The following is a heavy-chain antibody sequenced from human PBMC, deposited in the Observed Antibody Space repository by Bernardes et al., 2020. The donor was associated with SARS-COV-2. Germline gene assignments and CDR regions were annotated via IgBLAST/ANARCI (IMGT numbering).Heavy chain of an antibody. CDR1: GFTFSSYA. J-gene: IGHJ4*02. CDR3: GVGGPYFDY. V-gene: IGHV3-30*01. D-gene: IGHD2-15*01. CDR2: ISYDGSNK. Sequence: GGSLRLSCAASGFTFSSYAMHWVRQAPGKGLEWVAVISYDGSNKYYADSVKGRFTISRDNSKNTLYLQMNSLRAEDTAVYYCGVGGPYFDYWGQGTLVTVSS.